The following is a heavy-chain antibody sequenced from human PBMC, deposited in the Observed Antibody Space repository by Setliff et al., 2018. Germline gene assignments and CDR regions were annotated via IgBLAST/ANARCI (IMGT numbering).Heavy chain of an antibody. V-gene: IGHV4-31*03. Sequence: SETLSLTCTVSGGSISSGGYYWSWIRQHPGKGLEWIGYIYYSGSTYYNPSLKSRVTISVDTSKNQFSLKLSSVTAADTAVYYCARGKIRITMIVVPTGGAFDIWGQGTMVT. CDR2: IYYSGST. D-gene: IGHD3-22*01. CDR1: GGSISSGGYY. CDR3: ARGKIRITMIVVPTGGAFDI. J-gene: IGHJ3*02.